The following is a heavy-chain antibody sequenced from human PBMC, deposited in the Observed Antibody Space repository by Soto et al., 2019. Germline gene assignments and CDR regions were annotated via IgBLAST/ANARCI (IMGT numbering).Heavy chain of an antibody. CDR3: AAAYDY. J-gene: IGHJ4*02. CDR2: IYHSGTT. V-gene: IGHV4-30-2*02. D-gene: IGHD2-15*01. Sequence: SETLSLTCAVSGGSISSGGYSWSWIRQPPGKGLEWIGYIYHSGTTNYNPSLQSRVTLSVDTSKNQFSLKLTSVTAADTAVYYCAAAYDYWGQGTLVTVSS. CDR1: GGSISSGGYS.